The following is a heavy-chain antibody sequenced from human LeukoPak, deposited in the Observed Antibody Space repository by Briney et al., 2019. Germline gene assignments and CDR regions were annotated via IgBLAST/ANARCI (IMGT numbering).Heavy chain of an antibody. D-gene: IGHD3-3*01. J-gene: IGHJ5*02. CDR1: GGSISSGSYY. CDR2: IYTSGST. V-gene: IGHV4-61*02. CDR3: AREPHVLRFLEWLNWFDP. Sequence: SETLSLTCTVSGGSISSGSYYWSWIPQPAGKGLEWIVRIYTSGSTNYNPSLKSRVTISVDTSKNQFSLKLSSVTAADTAVYYCAREPHVLRFLEWLNWFDPWGQGTLVTVSS.